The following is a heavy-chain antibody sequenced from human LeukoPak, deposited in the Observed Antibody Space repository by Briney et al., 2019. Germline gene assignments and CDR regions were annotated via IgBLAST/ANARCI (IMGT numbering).Heavy chain of an antibody. CDR2: INSDGSST. V-gene: IGHV3-74*01. Sequence: GGSLRLSCAASGFTFNNYAMSWVRQAPGKGLEWVSRINSDGSSTSYADSVKGRFTISRDNAKNTLYLQMNSLRAEDTAVYYCALEFPFDPWGQGTLVTVSS. CDR3: ALEFPFDP. D-gene: IGHD3-3*01. J-gene: IGHJ5*02. CDR1: GFTFNNYA.